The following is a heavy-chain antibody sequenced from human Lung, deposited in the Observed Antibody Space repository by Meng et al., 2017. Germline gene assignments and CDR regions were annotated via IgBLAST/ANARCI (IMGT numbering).Heavy chain of an antibody. CDR2: MNPNSGNT. V-gene: IGHV1-8*01. CDR1: GYTFTSYD. Sequence: HVQGVESGAGGKKPGASGKVSCKVSGYTFTSYDINWVRQATGQGLEWMGWMNPNSGNTGYAQKFQGRVTMTRNTSISTAYMELSSLRSEDTAVYYCARGLLRHIGGNWFDPWGQGTLVTVSS. CDR3: ARGLLRHIGGNWFDP. J-gene: IGHJ5*02. D-gene: IGHD3-16*01.